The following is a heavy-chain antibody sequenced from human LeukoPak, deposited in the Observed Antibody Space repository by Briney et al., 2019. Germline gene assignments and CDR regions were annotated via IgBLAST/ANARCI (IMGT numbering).Heavy chain of an antibody. V-gene: IGHV3-7*03. CDR1: GFTFSSFW. CDR2: IKEDGSVK. D-gene: IGHD4-11*01. Sequence: GGSLRLSCAASGFTFSSFWMIWVRQAPGRGLEWVANIKEDGSVKNYVDSVKGRFTISRDNAKNSLFLQMNSLRAEDTAVYYCARERYGNYNWGQGTLVTVSS. CDR3: ARERYGNYN. J-gene: IGHJ4*02.